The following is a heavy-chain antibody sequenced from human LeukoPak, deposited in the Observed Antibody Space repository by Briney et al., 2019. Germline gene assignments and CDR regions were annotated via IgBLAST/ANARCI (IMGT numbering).Heavy chain of an antibody. J-gene: IGHJ4*02. CDR1: GFTFSGYW. CDR3: ARSGRSGQDY. Sequence: GGSLRLSCAASGFTFSGYWMAWVRQAPGKGLEWVANIRQDGSEKYYVDSVKGRFSISRDNAKNSLYLQMNSLRAEDTAIYYCARSGRSGQDYWGQGTLVTVSS. D-gene: IGHD1-1*01. V-gene: IGHV3-7*01. CDR2: IRQDGSEK.